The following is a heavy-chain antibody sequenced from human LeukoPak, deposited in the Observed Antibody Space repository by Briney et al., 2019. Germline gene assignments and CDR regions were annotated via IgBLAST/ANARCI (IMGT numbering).Heavy chain of an antibody. CDR3: ARGVLYCSGGSCYSYYFDY. CDR2: IKQDGSEN. Sequence: GGSLRLSCAASGFTFGSYWMSWVRQAPGKGLEWVANIKQDGSENYYVDSVKGRFTISRDNAKNSLYLQMNSLRAEDTAVYYCARGVLYCSGGSCYSYYFDYWGQGTLVTVSS. V-gene: IGHV3-7*01. J-gene: IGHJ4*02. CDR1: GFTFGSYW. D-gene: IGHD2-15*01.